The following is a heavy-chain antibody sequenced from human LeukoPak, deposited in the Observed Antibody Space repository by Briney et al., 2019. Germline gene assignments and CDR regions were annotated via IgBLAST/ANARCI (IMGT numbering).Heavy chain of an antibody. Sequence: SGTLSLTCSVSGGSISSSNWWSWVRQPPGKGLEWIGEIYHSGSTNYNPSLKSRVTISVDKSKNQFSLKLSSVTAADTAVYYCARDGGRNNMVDAFDIWGQGTMVTVSS. CDR1: GGSISSSNW. D-gene: IGHD3-16*01. CDR3: ARDGGRNNMVDAFDI. J-gene: IGHJ3*02. CDR2: IYHSGST. V-gene: IGHV4-4*02.